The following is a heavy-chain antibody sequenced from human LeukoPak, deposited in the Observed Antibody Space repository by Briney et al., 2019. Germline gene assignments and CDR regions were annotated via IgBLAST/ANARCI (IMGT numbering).Heavy chain of an antibody. CDR2: FSHTGSP. D-gene: IGHD6-13*01. CDR1: GASFSGYS. Sequence: SETLSLTCAISGASFSGYSWTWIRQPPGKGLEWIGEFSHTGSPIYNPSLKSRVNISIDTSKNQFSLRLTSVTAADTAVYFCARGRVSSSSWYSTYYYYFYMDVWGKGTTVTVSS. V-gene: IGHV4-34*01. J-gene: IGHJ6*03. CDR3: ARGRVSSSSWYSTYYYYFYMDV.